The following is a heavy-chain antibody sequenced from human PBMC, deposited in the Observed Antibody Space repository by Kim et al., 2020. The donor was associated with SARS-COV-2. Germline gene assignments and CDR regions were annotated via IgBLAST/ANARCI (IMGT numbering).Heavy chain of an antibody. CDR3: KGDSSGYYYFDY. V-gene: IGHV3-15*01. Sequence: DYAAPMKGRFTISRDDSKNTLYLQMNSLKTEDTAVYYCKGDSSGYYYFDYWGQGTLVTVSS. J-gene: IGHJ4*02. D-gene: IGHD3-22*01.